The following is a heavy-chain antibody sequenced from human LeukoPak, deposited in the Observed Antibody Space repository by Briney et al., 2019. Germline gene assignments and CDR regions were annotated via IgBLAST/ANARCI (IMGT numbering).Heavy chain of an antibody. Sequence: ASVKVSCKASGYTFTNYGISWVRQAPGQGLEWMGWISAYNGNTNYAQKLQGRVTMTTDTSTSTAYMDLRSLTSDDTAVYYCARDSPTLLNWFDPWGQGTLVTVSS. J-gene: IGHJ5*02. CDR2: ISAYNGNT. CDR3: ARDSPTLLNWFDP. V-gene: IGHV1-18*01. CDR1: GYTFTNYG.